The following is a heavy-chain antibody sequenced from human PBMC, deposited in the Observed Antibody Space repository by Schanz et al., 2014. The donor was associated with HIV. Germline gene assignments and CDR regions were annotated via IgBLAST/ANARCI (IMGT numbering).Heavy chain of an antibody. Sequence: QVRLAQSGAEVKRPGASVTVSCMAVGSTFPDLDINWVRQAAGQGLEWMAWINPKSGNTGYARKFQGRVTVTINTSKRTIYMELRGLTSEDAAVYYCARRGLVGATLYYYYYGMDVWGQGTTVTVSS. V-gene: IGHV1-8*01. CDR2: INPKSGNT. J-gene: IGHJ6*02. CDR1: GSTFPDLD. D-gene: IGHD1-26*01. CDR3: ARRGLVGATLYYYYYGMDV.